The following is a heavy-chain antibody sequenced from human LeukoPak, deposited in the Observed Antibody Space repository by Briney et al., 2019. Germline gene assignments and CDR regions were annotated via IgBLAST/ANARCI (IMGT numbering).Heavy chain of an antibody. V-gene: IGHV4-34*01. CDR3: ARGHYGDGFDY. D-gene: IGHD4-17*01. CDR2: INHSGST. J-gene: IGHJ4*02. CDR1: GGSFSGYY. Sequence: SETLSLTCAVYGGSFSGYYWSWIRQPPGKGLEWIGEINHSGSTNYNPSLKSRVTISVDTSKNQFSLKLSSVTAADTAVYYCARGHYGDGFDYWGQGTLVTVSS.